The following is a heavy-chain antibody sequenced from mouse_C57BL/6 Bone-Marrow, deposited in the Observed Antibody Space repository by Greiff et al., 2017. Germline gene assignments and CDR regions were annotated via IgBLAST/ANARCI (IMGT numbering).Heavy chain of an antibody. CDR2: IDPDDGET. CDR3: ARWLLRAPWFAY. Sequence: EVKLLESGAELVKPGASVKLSCTASGFNIKDYYMHWVKQRTEQGLEWIGRIDPDDGETKYAPKFQGKATITADTSSNTAYLQLSSLTSEDTAVYYCARWLLRAPWFAYWGQGTLVTVSA. J-gene: IGHJ3*01. D-gene: IGHD2-3*01. V-gene: IGHV14-2*01. CDR1: GFNIKDYY.